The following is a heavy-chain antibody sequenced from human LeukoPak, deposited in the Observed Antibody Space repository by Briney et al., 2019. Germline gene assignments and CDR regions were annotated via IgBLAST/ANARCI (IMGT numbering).Heavy chain of an antibody. V-gene: IGHV3-21*01. CDR2: ISSSSYI. CDR1: GFTFSSYS. D-gene: IGHD4-17*01. CDR3: ARVEADGDYAGLDY. J-gene: IGHJ4*02. Sequence: GGSLRLSCAASGFTFSSYSMNWVRQAPGKGLEWVSSISSSSYIYCADSVKGRFTISRDNAKNSLYLQMNSLRAEDTAVYYCARVEADGDYAGLDYWGQGTLVTVSS.